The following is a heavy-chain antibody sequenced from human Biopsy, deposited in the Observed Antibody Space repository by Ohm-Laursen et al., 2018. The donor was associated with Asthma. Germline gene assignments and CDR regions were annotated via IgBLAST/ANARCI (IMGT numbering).Heavy chain of an antibody. V-gene: IGHV4-31*03. CDR1: YGSITSGGYY. Sequence: SQTLSLTCIVSYGSITSGGYYWTWIRQHPGKGLEWIGFIYYSGSTYYNPSLKSRVSISIGTSKNQFSLKLSSVTAADTAVYYCARAQDYYDSRGYYRSFDYWGQGTLVIVSS. J-gene: IGHJ4*02. CDR3: ARAQDYYDSRGYYRSFDY. CDR2: IYYSGST. D-gene: IGHD3-22*01.